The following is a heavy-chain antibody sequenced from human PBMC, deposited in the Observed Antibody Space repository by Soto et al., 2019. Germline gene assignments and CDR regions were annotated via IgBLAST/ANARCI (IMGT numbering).Heavy chain of an antibody. CDR3: TCCGHDYKIDN. CDR2: MYHNGGS. D-gene: IGHD2-21*01. CDR1: GASISSRTW. V-gene: IGHV4-4*02. J-gene: IGHJ4*02. Sequence: QVQLQESGPGLVKPSETLSLTCAVSGASISSRTWWTWVRQSPGKGLEWIGEMYHNGGSNYNPSLKSSVAISTDTSKNQFSLTLTSVTAADTAMYYCTCCGHDYKIDNWGQGSLVTVSS.